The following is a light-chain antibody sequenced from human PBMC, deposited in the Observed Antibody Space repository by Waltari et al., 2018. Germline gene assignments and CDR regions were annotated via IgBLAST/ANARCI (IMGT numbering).Light chain of an antibody. V-gene: IGLV2-23*02. CDR3: CSYAGSSTFVV. J-gene: IGLJ2*01. CDR2: EVS. Sequence: QSALTQPASVSGSPGQSITIPCTGTSSDVGSYNLATWYQQHPGNAPQLMLYEVSKRHSGVSNRFSGSKSGNTASLTISGLQAEDEADYYCCSYAGSSTFVVFGGGTKLTVL. CDR1: SSDVGSYNL.